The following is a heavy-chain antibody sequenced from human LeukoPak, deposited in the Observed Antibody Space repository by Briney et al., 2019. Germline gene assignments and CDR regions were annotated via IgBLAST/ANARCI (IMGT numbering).Heavy chain of an antibody. V-gene: IGHV3-30*04. Sequence: GGSLRLSCAVPGFTFSDYAMHWVRQAPGKGLEWVAVIFYDGSIQYYADSVKGRFTISRDNSKSTLSLQMNSLRAEDTAIYYCVTYRQVMLPFEAWGQGTLVTVSS. CDR3: VTYRQVMLPFEA. CDR1: GFTFSDYA. J-gene: IGHJ5*02. CDR2: IFYDGSIQ. D-gene: IGHD5-18*01.